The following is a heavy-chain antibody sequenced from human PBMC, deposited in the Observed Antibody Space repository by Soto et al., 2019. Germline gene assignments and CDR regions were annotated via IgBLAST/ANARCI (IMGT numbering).Heavy chain of an antibody. J-gene: IGHJ6*02. CDR2: ISSYGSDT. V-gene: IGHV3-74*01. Sequence: GGSLRLSCAASGFTFSRYWMHWVRQAPGKGLVWVSRISSYGSDTHYADSVKGRFTISRDNAKNTLYLQMNSLSADDTAVYYCASNYAYAEGYYWYGIDVWGQGTTVTVSS. CDR1: GFTFSRYW. D-gene: IGHD3-16*01. CDR3: ASNYAYAEGYYWYGIDV.